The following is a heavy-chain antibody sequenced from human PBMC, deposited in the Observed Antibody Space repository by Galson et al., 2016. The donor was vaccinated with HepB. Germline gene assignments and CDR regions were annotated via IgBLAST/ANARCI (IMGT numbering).Heavy chain of an antibody. J-gene: IGHJ3*02. V-gene: IGHV3-23*01. CDR1: GFTFSSYA. CDR2: IFGSGGTS. Sequence: SLRLSCAASGFTFSSYAMTWVRQAPGTGLGWVSGIFGSGGTSYYADSVKGRFTISRDNSKNTPYVQMDGLRVEDSAVYYCAKALYSSPFVSAYDIWGQGTMVTVSS. CDR3: AKALYSSPFVSAYDI. D-gene: IGHD6-19*01.